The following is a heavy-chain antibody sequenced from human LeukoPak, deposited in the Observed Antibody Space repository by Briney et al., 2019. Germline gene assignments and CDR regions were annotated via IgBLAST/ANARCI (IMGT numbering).Heavy chain of an antibody. CDR3: AREGGGDCYYCNWFDP. CDR1: GYTFTGYY. D-gene: IGHD2-21*02. Sequence: ASAKVSCKASGYTFTGYYMHWVRQAPGQGLEWMGRINPNSGGTNYAQKFQGRVTMTRDTSISTAYMELSRLRSDDTAVYYCAREGGGDCYYCNWFDPWGQGTLVTVSS. V-gene: IGHV1-2*06. J-gene: IGHJ5*02. CDR2: INPNSGGT.